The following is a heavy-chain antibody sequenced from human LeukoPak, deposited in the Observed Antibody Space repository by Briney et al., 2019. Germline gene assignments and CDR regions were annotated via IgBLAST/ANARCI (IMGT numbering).Heavy chain of an antibody. J-gene: IGHJ3*02. V-gene: IGHV3-23*01. Sequence: GGSLRLSCAASGFTFSSYAMSWVRQAPGKGLEWVSAISGSGGSTYYADSVKGRFTISRDNSKNTLYLQMNSLRAEDTAVYYCAKKFGIVVVVADPDAFDIWGQGTMVTVSS. CDR2: ISGSGGST. CDR1: GFTFSSYA. CDR3: AKKFGIVVVVADPDAFDI. D-gene: IGHD2-15*01.